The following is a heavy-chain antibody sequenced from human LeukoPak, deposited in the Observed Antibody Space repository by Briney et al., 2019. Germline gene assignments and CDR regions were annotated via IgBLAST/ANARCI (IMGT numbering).Heavy chain of an antibody. CDR2: IYYSGST. D-gene: IGHD3-9*01. CDR3: ASRNDILTGYVFDF. J-gene: IGHJ4*01. CDR1: GGSVSSSIYY. V-gene: IGHV4-39*01. Sequence: SETLSLTCTVSGGSVSSSIYYWGWIRQPPGKGLEWSGSIYYSGSTSYNPSLKSRVTISVDTSKNQFSLKLTSVTAADTAVYYCASRNDILTGYVFDFWGHGALVTVSS.